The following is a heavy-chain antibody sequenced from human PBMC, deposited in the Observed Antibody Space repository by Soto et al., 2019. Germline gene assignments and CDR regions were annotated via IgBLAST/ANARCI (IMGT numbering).Heavy chain of an antibody. J-gene: IGHJ4*02. CDR2: ISGSGANT. Sequence: CVAFGCSFISNKMSGVRQAPGKGLEWVSAISGSGANTYYADSVKGRFTMSRDNSKNTLYLEMNSLRAEDTAVYYCAKDIAMVRGVIITPSPFDYWGQGTPVPVSS. V-gene: IGHV3-23*01. CDR3: AKDIAMVRGVIITPSPFDY. CDR1: GCSFISNK. D-gene: IGHD3-10*01.